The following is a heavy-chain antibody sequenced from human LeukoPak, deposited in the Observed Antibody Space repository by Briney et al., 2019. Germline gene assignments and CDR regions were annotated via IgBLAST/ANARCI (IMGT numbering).Heavy chain of an antibody. D-gene: IGHD3-10*01. CDR3: AKSLSGDYYGY. Sequence: PGGSLRLSCAASGFTFDDYAMHWVRQAPGKGLEWVSGISGSGGSTYYADSVKGRFTISRDNSKNTLYLQMNSLRAEDTAVYYCAKSLSGDYYGYWGQGTLVTVSS. CDR2: ISGSGGST. J-gene: IGHJ4*02. CDR1: GFTFDDYA. V-gene: IGHV3-23*01.